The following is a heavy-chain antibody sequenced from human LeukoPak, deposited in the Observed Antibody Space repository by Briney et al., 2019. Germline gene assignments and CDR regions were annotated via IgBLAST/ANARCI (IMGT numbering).Heavy chain of an antibody. CDR2: INPNSGGT. V-gene: IGHV1-2*02. D-gene: IGHD3-3*01. J-gene: IGHJ4*02. CDR1: GYTFTGYY. Sequence: ASVKVSCKASGYTFTGYYMHWVRQAPGQGLEWMGWINPNSGGTNYEQKFQGRVTMTRDTSISTAYMELSRLRSEDTAVYYCARGSRVREKNKITIFGVVWGQGTLVTVSS. CDR3: ARGSRVREKNKITIFGVV.